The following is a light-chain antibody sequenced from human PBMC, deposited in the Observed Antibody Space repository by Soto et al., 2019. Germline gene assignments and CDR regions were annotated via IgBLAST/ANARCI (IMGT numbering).Light chain of an antibody. V-gene: IGLV8-61*01. Sequence: QAVVTQEPSLSVSPAGTVTLTCALSSGSVSISHYSSWYQQTPGQAPRTLIYSTNTRSSGVPDRFSGSILGNKAALTITGAQAHDESFYYRALYMGSGTLLFGGGTKLTVL. CDR2: STN. CDR1: SGSVSISHY. CDR3: ALYMGSGTLL. J-gene: IGLJ2*01.